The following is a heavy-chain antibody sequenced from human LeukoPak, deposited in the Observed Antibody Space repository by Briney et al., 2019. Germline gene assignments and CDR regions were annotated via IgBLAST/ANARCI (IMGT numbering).Heavy chain of an antibody. CDR2: INPNSGGT. J-gene: IGHJ4*02. CDR3: ARDLRDFGVVIPY. Sequence: GASVKVSCKTSGYSFTNYGISWLRQAPGQGLEWMGWINPNSGGTNYAQKFQGRVTMTRDTSISTAYMELSRLRSDDTAVYYCARDLRDFGVVIPYWGQGTLVTVSS. V-gene: IGHV1-2*02. D-gene: IGHD3-3*01. CDR1: GYSFTNYG.